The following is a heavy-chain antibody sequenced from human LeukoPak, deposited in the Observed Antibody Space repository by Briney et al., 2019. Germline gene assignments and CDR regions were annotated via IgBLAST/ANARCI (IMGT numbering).Heavy chain of an antibody. CDR3: ARDRYCSGGSCPNFDY. D-gene: IGHD2-15*01. CDR2: INHSGST. CDR1: GGSFSGYY. V-gene: IGHV4-34*01. Sequence: SETLSLTCAVYGGSFSGYYWSWIRQPPGKGLEWIGEINHSGSTNYNPSLKSRVTISVDTSKNQFSLKLSSVTAADTAVYYYARDRYCSGGSCPNFDYWGQGTLVTVSS. J-gene: IGHJ4*02.